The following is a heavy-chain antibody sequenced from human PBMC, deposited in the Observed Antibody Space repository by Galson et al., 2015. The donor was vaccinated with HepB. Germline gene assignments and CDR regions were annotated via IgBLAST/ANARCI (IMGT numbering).Heavy chain of an antibody. CDR1: GYTFTGYY. CDR3: ARALVMITFGAHPDYYYGTNWFDP. D-gene: IGHD3-16*01. CDR2: INPNSGGT. V-gene: IGHV1-2*02. Sequence: QSGAEVKKPGASVKVSCKASGYTFTGYYMHWVRQAPGQGLEWMGWINPNSGGTNYAQKFQGRVTMTRDTSISTAYMELSRLRSDDTAVYYCARALVMITFGAHPDYYYGTNWFDPWGRGTLVTVSS. J-gene: IGHJ5*02.